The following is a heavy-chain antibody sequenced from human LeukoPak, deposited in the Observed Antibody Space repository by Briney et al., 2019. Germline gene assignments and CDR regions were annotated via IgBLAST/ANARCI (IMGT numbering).Heavy chain of an antibody. D-gene: IGHD6-13*01. J-gene: IGHJ4*02. V-gene: IGHV1-2*02. CDR2: INPNSGGT. CDR3: ASDMAAAGTSPLDY. Sequence: ASVKVSCKASGYTFTSYGISWVRQAPGQGLEWMGWINPNSGGTNYAQKFQGRVTMTRDTSISTAYMELSRLRSDDTAVYYCASDMAAAGTSPLDYWGQGTLVTVSS. CDR1: GYTFTSYG.